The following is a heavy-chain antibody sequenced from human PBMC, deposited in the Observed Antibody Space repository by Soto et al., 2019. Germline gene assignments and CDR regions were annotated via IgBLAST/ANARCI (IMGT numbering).Heavy chain of an antibody. Sequence: PSETLSLTCTVSGGSITSSYYWGWIRQPPGKGLKWIGSIYYSGSTYYNPSLKSRVTISVDTSKNQFSLKLSSVTAADTAVYYCATIPATTILTDYWGQGTLVTVSS. J-gene: IGHJ4*02. CDR3: ATIPATTILTDY. CDR2: IYYSGST. CDR1: GGSITSSYY. D-gene: IGHD2-2*02. V-gene: IGHV4-39*01.